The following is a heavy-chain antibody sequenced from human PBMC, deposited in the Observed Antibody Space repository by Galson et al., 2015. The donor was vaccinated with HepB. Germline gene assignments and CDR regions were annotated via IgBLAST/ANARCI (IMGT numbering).Heavy chain of an antibody. V-gene: IGHV1-69*02. CDR2: IIPILGIA. J-gene: IGHJ3*02. D-gene: IGHD6-13*01. CDR3: AWTRGIAAAGGAFDI. CDR1: GGTFSSYT. Sequence: SVKVSCKASGGTFSSYTISWVRQAPGQGLEWMGRIIPILGIANYAQKFQGRVTITADKSTSTAYMELSSLRSEDTAVYYCAWTRGIAAAGGAFDIWGQGTMVTVSS.